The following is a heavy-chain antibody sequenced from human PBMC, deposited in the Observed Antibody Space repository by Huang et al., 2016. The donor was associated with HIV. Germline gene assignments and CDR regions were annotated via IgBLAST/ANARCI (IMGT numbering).Heavy chain of an antibody. V-gene: IGHV3-74*01. CDR2: INSDGSST. CDR1: GFSISSYW. CDR3: ARDPRIQSWLNFFDY. J-gene: IGHJ4*02. D-gene: IGHD3-22*01. Sequence: EVQLVESGGGLVQPGGSLRLSCAASGFSISSYWMHWVRQAPGKGLGWVSRINSDGSSTSYADSVKGRFTISRDNAKNTLYLQRNSLRAEDTAVYYCARDPRIQSWLNFFDYWGQGTLVSVSS.